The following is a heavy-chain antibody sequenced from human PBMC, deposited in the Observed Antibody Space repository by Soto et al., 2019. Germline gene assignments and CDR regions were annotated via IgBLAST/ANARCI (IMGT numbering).Heavy chain of an antibody. CDR1: GFTFSSYS. Sequence: GGSLRLSXAASGFTFSSYSMNWVRQAPGKGLEWVSSISSSSSYIYYADSVKGRFTISRDNAKNSLYLQMNSLRAEDTAVYYCARDNGYSSSWFPYYFDYWGQGTLVTVSS. J-gene: IGHJ4*02. CDR3: ARDNGYSSSWFPYYFDY. D-gene: IGHD6-13*01. V-gene: IGHV3-21*01. CDR2: ISSSSSYI.